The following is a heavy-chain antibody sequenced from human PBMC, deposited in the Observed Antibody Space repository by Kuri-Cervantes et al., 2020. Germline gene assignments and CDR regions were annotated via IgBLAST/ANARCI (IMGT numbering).Heavy chain of an antibody. CDR1: GFTFSSYA. CDR2: ISYDGSNK. Sequence: GGSLRLSWAASGFTFSSYAMHWVRQAPGKGLEWVAVISYDGSNKYYADSVKGRFTISRDSSKNTLYLQMNSLRAEDTAVYYCARLLKGYYYFDYWGQGTLVTVSS. D-gene: IGHD2-15*01. V-gene: IGHV3-30-3*01. CDR3: ARLLKGYYYFDY. J-gene: IGHJ4*02.